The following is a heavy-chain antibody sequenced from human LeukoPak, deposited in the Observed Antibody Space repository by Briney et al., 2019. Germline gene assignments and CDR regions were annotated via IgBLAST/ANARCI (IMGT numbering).Heavy chain of an antibody. CDR3: ATARHGYNSGHYDFDY. V-gene: IGHV3-64*04. J-gene: IGHJ4*02. CDR2: ITTNGGTS. Sequence: GGSLRLSCSASGLTFSSPAMHWVRQAPGKGLEYVSGITTNGGTSYYADSVKGRFTVSRDNSKNTLYLQMNSLRAEDTATYYCATARHGYNSGHYDFDYWGQGTLVTVSS. CDR1: GLTFSSPA. D-gene: IGHD5-24*01.